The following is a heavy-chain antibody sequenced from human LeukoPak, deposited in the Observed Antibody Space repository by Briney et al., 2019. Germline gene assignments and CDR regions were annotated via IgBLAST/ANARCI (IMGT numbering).Heavy chain of an antibody. D-gene: IGHD4/OR15-4a*01. J-gene: IGHJ6*02. Sequence: GGSLRLSCAASGVTFDNYAMNWVRQAPGKGLEWVLGISGSGVNTYYADSVKGRFTISRDNSKNTPYLQLNSLRGEDTAIYFCARDTSYNYGAHAMDVWGQGTTVTVSS. CDR2: ISGSGVNT. CDR3: ARDTSYNYGAHAMDV. CDR1: GVTFDNYA. V-gene: IGHV3-23*01.